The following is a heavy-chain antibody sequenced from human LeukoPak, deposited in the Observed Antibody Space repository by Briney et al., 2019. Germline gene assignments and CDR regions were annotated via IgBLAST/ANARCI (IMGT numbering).Heavy chain of an antibody. Sequence: SETLSLTCTVPGGSINTYYWHWIRQPPGKGLEWIGYISYSGRTNYNPSLRSRVTISIDTSKNQFSLKLTSVTAADTAVYHCARSGGYSGYDVDYWGQGTLVTVSS. CDR2: ISYSGRT. CDR3: ARSGGYSGYDVDY. CDR1: GGSINTYY. V-gene: IGHV4-59*01. J-gene: IGHJ4*02. D-gene: IGHD5-12*01.